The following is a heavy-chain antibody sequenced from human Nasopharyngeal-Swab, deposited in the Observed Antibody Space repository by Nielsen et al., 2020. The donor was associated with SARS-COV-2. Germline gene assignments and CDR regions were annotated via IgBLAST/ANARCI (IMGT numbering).Heavy chain of an antibody. CDR2: TYYRSMWNN. J-gene: IGHJ4*02. V-gene: IGHV6-1*01. CDR1: GDSVSSNTAA. CDR3: ARIAVAVSPV. Sequence: SETLSLTCAISGDSVSSNTAAWNWIRHSPSRGLYLLGRTYYRSMWNNDYAVSVRGRITINPDPSKNQFSLQLNSVTPEDTAVYYCARIAVAVSPVWGQGTLVTVSS. D-gene: IGHD6-19*01.